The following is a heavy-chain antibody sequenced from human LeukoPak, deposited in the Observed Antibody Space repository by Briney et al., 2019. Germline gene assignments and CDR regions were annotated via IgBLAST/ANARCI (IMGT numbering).Heavy chain of an antibody. CDR3: ARGYSGHKPRFDD. D-gene: IGHD5-12*01. Sequence: SVKVSCKASGGTFSSYAISWVRQAPGQGLEWMGGIIPIFGTANYAQKFQGRVTITADDSTRTAYMELNSLISEDTAVYYCARGYSGHKPRFDDWGQGTLVTVSS. CDR1: GGTFSSYA. J-gene: IGHJ4*02. CDR2: IIPIFGTA. V-gene: IGHV1-69*13.